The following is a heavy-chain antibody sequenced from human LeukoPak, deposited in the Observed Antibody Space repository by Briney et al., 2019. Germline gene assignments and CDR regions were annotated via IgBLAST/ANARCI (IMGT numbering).Heavy chain of an antibody. CDR3: AKALDSSGYYYHYGVDV. CDR2: ISGSGGNT. V-gene: IGHV3-23*01. D-gene: IGHD6-19*01. CDR1: GFTFGSHA. Sequence: GGSRRLSCAATGFTFGSHAVSRVRQAPGKGLEWVSLISGSGGNTYYADSVKGRFTISRDNSKNTVYLQMNSLTAEDTAVYYCAKALDSSGYYYHYGVDVWGQGTTVTVSS. J-gene: IGHJ6*02.